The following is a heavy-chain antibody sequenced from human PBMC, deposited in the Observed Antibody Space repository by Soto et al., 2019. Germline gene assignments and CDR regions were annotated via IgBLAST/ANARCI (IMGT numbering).Heavy chain of an antibody. Sequence: SQTLSLTCAISGDSVSSNSAAWNWIRQSPSRGLEWLGRTYYRSKWYNDYAVSVKSRITINPDTSKNQFSLQLSSVTPEDTAVYYCARILAGPYYYYYGMDVWGQGTTVTVSS. CDR2: TYYRSKWYN. V-gene: IGHV6-1*01. CDR3: ARILAGPYYYYYGMDV. J-gene: IGHJ6*02. D-gene: IGHD3-9*01. CDR1: GDSVSSNSAA.